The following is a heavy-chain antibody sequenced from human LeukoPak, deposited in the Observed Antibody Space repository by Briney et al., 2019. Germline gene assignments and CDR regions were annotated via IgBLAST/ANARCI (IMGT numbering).Heavy chain of an antibody. CDR3: ARGGGTRTH. J-gene: IGHJ4*02. Sequence: GGSLRLSCAASGFTFSSYAMSWVRQAPGKGLEWVANIKQDESEKNYVDSVKGRFTISRDNARNSVYLQMNSVTAEDTAVYYCARGGGTRTHWGRGVLVTVSS. D-gene: IGHD2-15*01. V-gene: IGHV3-7*01. CDR2: IKQDESEK. CDR1: GFTFSSYA.